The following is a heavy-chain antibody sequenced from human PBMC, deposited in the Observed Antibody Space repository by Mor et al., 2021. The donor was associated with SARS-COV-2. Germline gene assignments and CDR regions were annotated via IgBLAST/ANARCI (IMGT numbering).Heavy chain of an antibody. CDR3: ARVVRYYMDV. Sequence: NPSLKSRVTISVDTSKNQFSLKLSSVTAADTAVYYCARVVRYYMDVWGKGTTVTVSS. V-gene: IGHV4-34*01. J-gene: IGHJ6*03.